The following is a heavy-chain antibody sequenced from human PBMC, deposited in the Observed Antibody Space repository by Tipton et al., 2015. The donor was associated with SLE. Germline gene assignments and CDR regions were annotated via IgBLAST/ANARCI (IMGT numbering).Heavy chain of an antibody. CDR2: VYSSGST. V-gene: IGHV4-59*11. Sequence: LRLSCTVSGGSISSQYWSWIRQPPGKGLEWIGYVYSSGSTNYNPSLKSRVTISVDMSKNQFSLKLTSMTAADTAVYYCARGHADHRAWGQGTLVTVSS. CDR1: GGSISSQY. J-gene: IGHJ4*02. D-gene: IGHD1-14*01. CDR3: ARGHADHRA.